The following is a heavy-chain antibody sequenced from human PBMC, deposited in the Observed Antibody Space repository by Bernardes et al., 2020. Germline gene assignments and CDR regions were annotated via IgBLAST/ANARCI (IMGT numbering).Heavy chain of an antibody. CDR3: AKLRGGYYDSSGYDGYYYYYMDV. CDR2: ISYDGSNK. V-gene: IGHV3-30*18. CDR1: GFTFSSYG. Sequence: GGSLRLSCAASGFTFSSYGMHWVRQAPGKGLEWVAVISYDGSNKYYADSVKGRFTISRDNSKNTLYLQMNSLRAEDTAVYYCAKLRGGYYDSSGYDGYYYYYMDVWGKGTTVTVSS. J-gene: IGHJ6*03. D-gene: IGHD3-22*01.